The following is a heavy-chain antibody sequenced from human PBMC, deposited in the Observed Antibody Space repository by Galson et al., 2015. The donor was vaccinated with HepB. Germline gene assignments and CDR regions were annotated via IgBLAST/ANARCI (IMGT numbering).Heavy chain of an antibody. CDR1: GFTFGDYA. J-gene: IGHJ4*02. D-gene: IGHD6-19*01. Sequence: SLRLSCAASGFTFGDYALSWIRQAPGKGLEWVGFIRSKAFGGTTDYAASVKGRFTISRDDSKSIAYLQMNSLKTEDTAVYYCCRVAQGVAVAGVDYWGQGTLVTVSS. CDR2: IRSKAFGGTT. CDR3: CRVAQGVAVAGVDY. V-gene: IGHV3-49*03.